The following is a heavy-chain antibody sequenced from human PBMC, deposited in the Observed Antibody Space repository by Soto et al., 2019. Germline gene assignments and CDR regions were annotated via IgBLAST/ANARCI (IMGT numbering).Heavy chain of an antibody. CDR1: GYTFTGHY. CDR3: ARDNSAANGVLDH. CDR2: INPSARSA. J-gene: IGHJ4*02. V-gene: IGHV1-46*04. D-gene: IGHD1-1*01. Sequence: ASVKFSCKASGYTFTGHYIHWVRQAPGQGLEWVGMINPSARSARYAQKLRGRLTMDRDTSTTTVYMELSRLTSEDTAVYYCARDNSAANGVLDHWGLGTLVTVSS.